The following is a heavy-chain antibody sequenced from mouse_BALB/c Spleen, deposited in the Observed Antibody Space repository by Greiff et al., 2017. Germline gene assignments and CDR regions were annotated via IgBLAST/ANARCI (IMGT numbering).Heavy chain of an antibody. CDR1: GYTFTDYA. CDR2: ISTYYGDA. V-gene: IGHV1S137*01. J-gene: IGHJ3*01. D-gene: IGHD3-1*01. CDR3: ARPGSSDAWFAY. Sequence: QVQLKQSGAELVRPGVSVKISCKGSGYTFTDYAMHWVKQSHAKSLEWIGVISTYYGDASYNQKFKGKATMTVDKSSSTAYMELARLTSEDSAIYYCARPGSSDAWFAYWGQGTLVTVSA.